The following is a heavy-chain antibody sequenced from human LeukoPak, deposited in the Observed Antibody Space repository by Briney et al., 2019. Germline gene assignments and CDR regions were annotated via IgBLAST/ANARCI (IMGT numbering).Heavy chain of an antibody. CDR2: VNRDGSET. CDR3: AGNNGMDV. Sequence: GGSLRLSCEASGFALSSHWMTWVRQVPGRGPEWVANVNRDGSETYYLDSVKGRFTIPKDNVKNSLYLQMNSLRAEDTALYHCAGNNGMDVWGQGTTVIVSS. CDR1: GFALSSHW. J-gene: IGHJ6*02. V-gene: IGHV3-7*03.